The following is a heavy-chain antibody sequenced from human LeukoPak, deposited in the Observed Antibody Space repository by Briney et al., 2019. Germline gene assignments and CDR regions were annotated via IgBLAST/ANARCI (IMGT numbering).Heavy chain of an antibody. D-gene: IGHD2-2*01. J-gene: IGHJ3*02. CDR1: GYTFTSYY. V-gene: IGHV1-46*01. CDR3: ASGEYCSSTSCSPRIDAFDI. Sequence: ASVKVSCKASGYTFTSYYMHWVRQAPGQGLEWMGIINPSGGSTSYAQKFHGRVTMTRDTSTSTVYMALSSLRSEDTAVYYCASGEYCSSTSCSPRIDAFDIWGQGTMVTVSS. CDR2: INPSGGST.